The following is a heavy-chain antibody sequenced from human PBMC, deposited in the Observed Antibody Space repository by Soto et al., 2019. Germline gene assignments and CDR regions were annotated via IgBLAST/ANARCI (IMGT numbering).Heavy chain of an antibody. CDR3: AKDMRILTGSFYYGMDV. CDR2: ISWNSGSI. CDR1: GFTFDDYA. Sequence: GGSLRLSCAASGFTFDDYAMHWVRQAPGKGLEWVSGISWNSGSIGYADSVKGRFTISRDNAKNSLYLQMNSLRAEDTALYYCAKDMRILTGSFYYGMDVWGQGTTVTISS. J-gene: IGHJ6*02. V-gene: IGHV3-9*01. D-gene: IGHD3-9*01.